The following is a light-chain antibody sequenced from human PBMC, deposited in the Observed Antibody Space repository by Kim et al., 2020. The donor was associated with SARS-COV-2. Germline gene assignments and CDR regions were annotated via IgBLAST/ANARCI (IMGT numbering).Light chain of an antibody. CDR3: SSYAGSNNYVL. Sequence: QSVAISGTGTSGDVGGYDYVSWYQQHPGKAPKVLIYEVRNRPSGVPNRFSGFKSGNTASLTVSRLQAEDEADYYCSSYAGSNNYVLFGGGTQLTVL. CDR1: SGDVGGYDY. CDR2: EVR. J-gene: IGLJ2*01. V-gene: IGLV2-8*01.